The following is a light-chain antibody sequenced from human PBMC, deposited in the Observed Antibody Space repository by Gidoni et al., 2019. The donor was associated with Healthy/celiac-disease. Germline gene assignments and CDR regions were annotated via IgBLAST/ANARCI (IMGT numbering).Light chain of an antibody. Sequence: QSVLTQPPSASGTPGQRVTLPCSGSSSNIGSNTVNWYQQLPGTAPKLLIYSNKQRPSGVPDRFSGSKSGTSASLAISGRQSEDEADYYCAAWDDSLKGWVFGGGTKLTVL. CDR2: SNK. CDR1: SSNIGSNT. CDR3: AAWDDSLKGWV. J-gene: IGLJ3*02. V-gene: IGLV1-44*01.